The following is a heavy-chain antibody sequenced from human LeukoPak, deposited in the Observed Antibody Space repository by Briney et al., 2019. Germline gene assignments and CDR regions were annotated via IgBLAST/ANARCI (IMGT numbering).Heavy chain of an antibody. CDR1: GYTFTSYG. CDR3: ARFLIGGGSPHYFDY. J-gene: IGHJ4*02. Sequence: ASVKVSCKASGYTFTSYGINWVRQAPGQGLEWMGWISAYNGNTNYAQKFQGRVIMTTDTLTSTAYMELMSLRSDDTAVYYCARFLIGGGSPHYFDYWGQGTLDTVSS. CDR2: ISAYNGNT. V-gene: IGHV1-18*01. D-gene: IGHD2-15*01.